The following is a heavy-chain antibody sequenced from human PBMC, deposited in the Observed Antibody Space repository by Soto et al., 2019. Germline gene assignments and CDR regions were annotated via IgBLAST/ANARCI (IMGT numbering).Heavy chain of an antibody. D-gene: IGHD3-3*01. V-gene: IGHV4-39*01. CDR3: ASRRNYDFWSGYYTRYFDY. Sequence: PSETLSLTCTVSGGSISSSSYYWGWIRQPPGKGLEWIGSIYYSGSTHYNPSLKSRVTISVDTSKNQFSLKLSSVTAADTAVYYCASRRNYDFWSGYYTRYFDYWGQGTLVTVSS. CDR1: GGSISSSSYY. CDR2: IYYSGST. J-gene: IGHJ4*02.